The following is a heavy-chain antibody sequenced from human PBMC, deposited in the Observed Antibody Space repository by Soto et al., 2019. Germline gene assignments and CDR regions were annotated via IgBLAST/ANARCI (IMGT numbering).Heavy chain of an antibody. Sequence: SVKVSCKASGGTFSSYAISWVRQAPGQGLEWMGGIIPIFGTANYAQKFQGRATITADESTSTAYMELSSLRSEDTAVYYCARGWGYYYGLDVWGQGTTVTVSS. CDR1: GGTFSSYA. CDR3: ARGWGYYYGLDV. D-gene: IGHD1-26*01. CDR2: IIPIFGTA. J-gene: IGHJ6*02. V-gene: IGHV1-69*13.